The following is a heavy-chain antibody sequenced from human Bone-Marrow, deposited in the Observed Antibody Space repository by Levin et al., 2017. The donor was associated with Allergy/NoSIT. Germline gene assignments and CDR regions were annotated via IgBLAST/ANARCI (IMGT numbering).Heavy chain of an antibody. CDR1: GDSISRSRLY. V-gene: IGHV4-39*07. Sequence: RSQTLSLTCTVSGDSISRSRLYWGWIRQSPGRGLEWIGTIYYNGNTNYNPSLSSRVTISVDTSQNQISLNLNSVTAADTAVYYCAGDRNNAWFFYWGRGSLVTVSS. D-gene: IGHD1/OR15-1a*01. CDR3: AGDRNNAWFFY. J-gene: IGHJ4*02. CDR2: IYYNGNT.